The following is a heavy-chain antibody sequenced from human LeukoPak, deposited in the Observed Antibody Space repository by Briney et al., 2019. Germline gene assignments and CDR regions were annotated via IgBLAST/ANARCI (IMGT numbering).Heavy chain of an antibody. D-gene: IGHD2-15*01. V-gene: IGHV1-69*06. J-gene: IGHJ4*02. CDR1: GGTFNNNA. CDR2: IIPIFGTA. CDR3: ARDSSFIYCSGGSCYPDY. Sequence: GASVKVSCKASGGTFNNNAITWVRQAPGQGFEWMGGIIPIFGTANHAQKFQGRVTITADKSTSTAYMELSSLRSEDTAVYYCARDSSFIYCSGGSCYPDYWGQGTLVTVSS.